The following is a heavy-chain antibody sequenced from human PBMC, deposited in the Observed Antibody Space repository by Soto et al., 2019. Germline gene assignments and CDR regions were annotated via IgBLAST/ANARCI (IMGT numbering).Heavy chain of an antibody. V-gene: IGHV3-74*01. J-gene: IGHJ6*02. CDR3: AKHGRVLWFGDPGPLYGMDV. CDR1: GFTFSSYG. CDR2: INSDGSST. D-gene: IGHD3-10*01. Sequence: GGSLRLSCAASGFTFSSYGMHWVRQAPGKGLVWVPRINSDGSSTSYADSVKGRFTISRDNAKNTLYLQMNSLRAEDTAVYYCAKHGRVLWFGDPGPLYGMDVWGQGTTVTVSS.